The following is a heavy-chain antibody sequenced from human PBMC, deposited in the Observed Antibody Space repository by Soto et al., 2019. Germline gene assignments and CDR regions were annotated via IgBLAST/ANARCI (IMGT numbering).Heavy chain of an antibody. CDR1: GYDFTAYD. CDR2: MNPINGAT. D-gene: IGHD6-13*01. J-gene: IGHJ6*02. V-gene: IGHV1-8*02. CDR3: GRGPSPRAPAGGTPYYYAMDV. Sequence: ASVKVSCKASGYDFTAYDINWLRQASGQGLEWMGWMNPINGATGSARRFQGRVSMTRNTATGTAYLELTSLRSDDSAVYYCGRGPSPRAPAGGTPYYYAMDVWGQGTTVTVS.